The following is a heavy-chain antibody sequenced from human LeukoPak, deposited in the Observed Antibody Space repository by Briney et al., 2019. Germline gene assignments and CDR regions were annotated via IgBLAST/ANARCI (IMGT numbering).Heavy chain of an antibody. V-gene: IGHV1-18*01. CDR2: ISAYNGNT. Sequence: GASVKVSCKASGYTITSYGISWVRQAPGQGLEWMGWISAYNGNTNYAQKLQGRVTMTTDTSTSTAYMELRSLRSDDTAVYYCARSAATAMVTYYFDYWGQGTLVTVSS. CDR3: ARSAATAMVTYYFDY. J-gene: IGHJ4*02. D-gene: IGHD5-18*01. CDR1: GYTITSYG.